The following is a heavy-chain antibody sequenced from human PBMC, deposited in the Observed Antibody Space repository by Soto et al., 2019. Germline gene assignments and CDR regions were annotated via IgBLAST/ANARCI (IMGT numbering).Heavy chain of an antibody. J-gene: IGHJ6*02. Sequence: EVQLLESGGGLVQPGGSLRLSCAASGFTFSSHVMNWVRQAPGKGLEWVAAISGGGGTTFYGDSVEGRFTMSRYNSKNTLFLQMSSLRAEDTALYYCARGPRAPPPHDYCMAVWGQGTTVTVSS. V-gene: IGHV3-23*01. CDR3: ARGPRAPPPHDYCMAV. D-gene: IGHD1-1*01. CDR2: ISGGGGTT. CDR1: GFTFSSHV.